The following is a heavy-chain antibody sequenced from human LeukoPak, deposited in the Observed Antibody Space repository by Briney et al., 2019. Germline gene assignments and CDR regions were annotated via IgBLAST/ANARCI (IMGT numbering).Heavy chain of an antibody. CDR1: GFTFSNAW. V-gene: IGHV3-15*01. J-gene: IGHJ4*02. D-gene: IGHD3-9*01. Sequence: GGSLRLSCAASGFTFSNAWMTWVRQAPGKGLEWVGGIKSKTDGGTTDYAAPVKGRFTISRDDSKNTLYLQMDSLKTEDTAVYYCTTVGYDILTGYYKDFDYWGQGTLVTVSS. CDR2: IKSKTDGGTT. CDR3: TTVGYDILTGYYKDFDY.